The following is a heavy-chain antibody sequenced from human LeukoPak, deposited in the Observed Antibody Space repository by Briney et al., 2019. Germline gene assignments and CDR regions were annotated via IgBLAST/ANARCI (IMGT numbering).Heavy chain of an antibody. CDR3: ARWSAPVVAAGFGDAFDI. D-gene: IGHD2-15*01. CDR1: GYTFTGYY. Sequence: ASVKVSCKASGYTFTGYYMHWVRQAPGQGLEWMGWINPNSGGTNYAQNFQGWVTMTRDTSISTAYMELSRLRSDDTAVYYCARWSAPVVAAGFGDAFDIWGQGTMVTVSS. V-gene: IGHV1-2*04. J-gene: IGHJ3*02. CDR2: INPNSGGT.